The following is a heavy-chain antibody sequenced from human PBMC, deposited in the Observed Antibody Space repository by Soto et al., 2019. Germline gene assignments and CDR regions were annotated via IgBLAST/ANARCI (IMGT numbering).Heavy chain of an antibody. CDR1: GFSLSRVS. CDR2: ISSGSSET. V-gene: IGHV3-21*01. CDR3: ARVAY. J-gene: IGHJ4*02. Sequence: PWGSLRRPWEPAGFSLSRVSMNWVRQVPGKGLEWVASISSGSSETWYADSVKGRFIISRDNAQNYLFLPMNTLRPEDTAMYCCARVAYWGPGTQVTVSS.